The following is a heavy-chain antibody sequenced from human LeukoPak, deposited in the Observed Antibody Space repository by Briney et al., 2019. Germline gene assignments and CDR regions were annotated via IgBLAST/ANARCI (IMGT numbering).Heavy chain of an antibody. Sequence: SETLSLTCTVSGGSISSSSYYWGWIRQPPGKGLEWIGSIYYTGSTHYNPSLKSRVAMSVDASKNQFSLKLSSVTAADTAVYYCARHHPFWSGYVYYLDYWGQGTLVTVSS. V-gene: IGHV4-39*01. J-gene: IGHJ4*02. CDR2: IYYTGST. CDR3: ARHHPFWSGYVYYLDY. CDR1: GGSISSSSYY. D-gene: IGHD3-3*01.